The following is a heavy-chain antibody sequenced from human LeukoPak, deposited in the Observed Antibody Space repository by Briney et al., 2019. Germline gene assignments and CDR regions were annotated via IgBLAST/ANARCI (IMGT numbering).Heavy chain of an antibody. V-gene: IGHV4-4*02. CDR3: AAWGVDYGGNFDYSDY. J-gene: IGHJ4*02. CDR1: RGSIMTTHW. D-gene: IGHD4-23*01. Sequence: SGTLSLTCTLSRGSIMTTHWWSWVRQPPGKGLEWIGEIYHTGTTNYSPSLKSRLTISVDQSRNQFSLRLSSVTAVDTATYYCAAWGVDYGGNFDYSDYWGQGILVTVSS. CDR2: IYHTGTT.